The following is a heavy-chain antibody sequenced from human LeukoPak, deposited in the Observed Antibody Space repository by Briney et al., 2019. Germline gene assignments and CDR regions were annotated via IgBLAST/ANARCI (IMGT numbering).Heavy chain of an antibody. J-gene: IGHJ4*02. V-gene: IGHV4-39*01. Sequence: SETLSLTCTVSGGSISSSSYYWGWIRQPPGKGLEWIGSIYYSGSTYYNPSLKSRVTISVDTSKNQFSLRLSSVTAADTAVYYCASPDSGYSNFDYWGQGTLVTVSS. D-gene: IGHD3-22*01. CDR3: ASPDSGYSNFDY. CDR2: IYYSGST. CDR1: GGSISSSSYY.